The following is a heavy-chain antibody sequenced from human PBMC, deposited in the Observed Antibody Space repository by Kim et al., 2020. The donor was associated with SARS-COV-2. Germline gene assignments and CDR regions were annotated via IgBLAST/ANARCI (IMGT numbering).Heavy chain of an antibody. CDR3: ARGSSGYYDILTGYYRDY. D-gene: IGHD3-9*01. Sequence: ASVKVSCKASGYTLTSYYMHWVRQAPGQGLEWMGIIYPSGGSSSYAQKFQGRVTITRDTSTSTVYMELSSLLSEHTALYYCARGSSGYYDILTGYYRDYWGRGTLVTVSS. J-gene: IGHJ4*02. CDR2: IYPSGGSS. V-gene: IGHV1-46*01. CDR1: GYTLTSYY.